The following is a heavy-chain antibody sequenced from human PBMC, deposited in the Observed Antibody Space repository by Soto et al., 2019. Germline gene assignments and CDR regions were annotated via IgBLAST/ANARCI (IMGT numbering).Heavy chain of an antibody. J-gene: IGHJ6*03. V-gene: IGHV6-1*01. Sequence: SQTLSLTCAISGDSVSSNSAAWNWIRQSPSRGLEWLGRTYYRSKWYNDYAVSVKSRITINPDTSKNQFSLQLNPVTPEDTAVYYCAREANYDFWIGLGIGYYYYYIDVWGKGTTVTFSS. CDR1: GDSVSSNSAA. CDR3: AREANYDFWIGLGIGYYYYYIDV. CDR2: TYYRSKWYN. D-gene: IGHD3-3*01.